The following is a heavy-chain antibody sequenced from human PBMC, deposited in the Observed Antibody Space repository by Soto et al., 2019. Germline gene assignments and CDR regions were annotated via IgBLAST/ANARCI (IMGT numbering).Heavy chain of an antibody. CDR3: AKDGAHRYCGRSICPRAGAS. Sequence: QVQLVESGGGVVQPGRSLRLSCAGSGFTFSNYGLHWVRQAPGKGLEWVAVISYDGSHKYYADSVKGRFTISRYNSNNMLYLQMDSLKAEDTAVYYCAKDGAHRYCGRSICPRAGASWGQGTLVTVSS. J-gene: IGHJ5*02. D-gene: IGHD2-21*01. CDR1: GFTFSNYG. V-gene: IGHV3-30*18. CDR2: ISYDGSHK.